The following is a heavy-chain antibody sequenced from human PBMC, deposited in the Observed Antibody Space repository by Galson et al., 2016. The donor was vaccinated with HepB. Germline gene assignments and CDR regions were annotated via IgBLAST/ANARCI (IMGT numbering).Heavy chain of an antibody. J-gene: IGHJ4*01. CDR2: TYYRSNWYN. D-gene: IGHD3-10*01. CDR3: ARGSLVRGAHGGSFDS. V-gene: IGHV6-1*01. CDR1: GDSVSSHSVT. Sequence: CAISGDSVSSHSVTWNWIRQSPSRGLEWLGRTYYRSNWYNDYAVSVRSRITINPDTSKNQFSLQLISVTPEDTAVYYCARGSLVRGAHGGSFDSWGQGTLVTVSS.